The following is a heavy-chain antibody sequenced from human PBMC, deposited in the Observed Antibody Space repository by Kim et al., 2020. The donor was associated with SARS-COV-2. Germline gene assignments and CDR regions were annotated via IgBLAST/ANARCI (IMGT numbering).Heavy chain of an antibody. Sequence: GGSLRLSCAASGFTFSSYSMNWVRQAPGKGLEWVSSISSSSSYIYYADSVKGRFTISRDNAKNSLYLQMNSLRAEDTAVYYCARGEGWELLYYYGMDVWGQGTTVTVSS. V-gene: IGHV3-21*01. CDR1: GFTFSSYS. D-gene: IGHD1-26*01. CDR2: ISSSSSYI. J-gene: IGHJ6*02. CDR3: ARGEGWELLYYYGMDV.